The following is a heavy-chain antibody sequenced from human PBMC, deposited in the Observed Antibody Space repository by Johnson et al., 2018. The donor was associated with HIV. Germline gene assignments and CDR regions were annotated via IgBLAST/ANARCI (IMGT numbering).Heavy chain of an antibody. CDR2: SNSDGSST. D-gene: IGHD2-8*01. V-gene: IGHV3-74*02. Sequence: VQPVESGGGVVQPGRSLRLSCAASGFTFSTYGMHWVRQAPGKGLVWVPRSNSDGSSTPYADSVKGRFTISRDKDKNTLHLQMNSLRVEDTAVYYCARGGVVHDGFDIRGQGTMVTVSS. CDR3: ARGGVVHDGFDI. J-gene: IGHJ3*02. CDR1: GFTFSTYG.